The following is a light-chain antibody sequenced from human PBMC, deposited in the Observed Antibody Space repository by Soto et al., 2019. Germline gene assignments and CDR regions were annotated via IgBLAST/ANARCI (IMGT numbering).Light chain of an antibody. V-gene: IGKV1-5*01. CDR2: DAS. CDR1: QSISSW. Sequence: DIQMTQSPSTLSASVGDRVTITCRASQSISSWLAWYQQKPGQAPKLLIYDASSLERGFPSRFSGSGSGTEFTLTISSLQPDDFATYYCQQYNSYSRLTFGGGTKVEIK. J-gene: IGKJ4*01. CDR3: QQYNSYSRLT.